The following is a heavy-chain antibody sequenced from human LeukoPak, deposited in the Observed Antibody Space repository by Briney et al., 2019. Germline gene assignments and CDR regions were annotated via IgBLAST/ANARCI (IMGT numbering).Heavy chain of an antibody. CDR1: GFTCSNAW. CDR3: TTVQGGRDYDSSGFNY. Sequence: PGGSLRLSCAASGFTCSNAWMSWVRQAPGKGLEWVGRIKSKTDGGTTDYAAPVKGRFTISRDDSKNTLYLQMNSLKTEDTAVYYCTTVQGGRDYDSSGFNYWGQGTLVTVSS. V-gene: IGHV3-15*01. J-gene: IGHJ4*02. CDR2: IKSKTDGGTT. D-gene: IGHD3-22*01.